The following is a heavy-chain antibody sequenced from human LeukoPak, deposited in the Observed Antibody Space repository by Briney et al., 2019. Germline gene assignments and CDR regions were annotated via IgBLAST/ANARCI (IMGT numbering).Heavy chain of an antibody. V-gene: IGHV4-39*01. CDR2: IYYSGST. D-gene: IGHD3-10*01. CDR1: GGSISSSSYY. CDR3: ARPMYYYGSGSFDY. Sequence: PSETLSLTCTVSGGSISSSSYYLGWIRHPPGKGLEWIGSIYYSGSTYYNPSLKSRVTISVDTSKNQFSLKLSSVTAADTAVYYCARPMYYYGSGSFDYWGQGTLVTVSS. J-gene: IGHJ4*02.